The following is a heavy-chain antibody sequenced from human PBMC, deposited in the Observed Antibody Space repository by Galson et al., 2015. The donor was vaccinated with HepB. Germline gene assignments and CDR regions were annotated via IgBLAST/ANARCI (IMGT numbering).Heavy chain of an antibody. V-gene: IGHV1-58*02. CDR2: IVVRTGNT. J-gene: IGHJ4*02. CDR1: GFTFSDST. D-gene: IGHD3-22*01. CDR3: AEERDSLRSGPGAD. Sequence: SVKVSCKASGFTFSDSTIHWVRQARGQRLEWIGWIVVRTGNTEYASKFQERVTITRDTSTSTAYMELRSLTSEDTAIYYCAEERDSLRSGPGADWGQGTLVIVSS.